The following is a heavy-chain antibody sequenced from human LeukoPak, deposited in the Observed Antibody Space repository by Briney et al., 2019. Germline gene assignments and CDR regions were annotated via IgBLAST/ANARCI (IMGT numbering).Heavy chain of an antibody. J-gene: IGHJ5*02. V-gene: IGHV1-2*02. D-gene: IGHD6-19*01. CDR1: GYTFTGYY. CDR2: INPNSGGT. CDR3: ARPRSRSGWYNWFDP. Sequence: ASVKVSCKASGYTFTGYYMHWVRQAPGQGLEWMGWINPNSGGTNYAQKFQGRVTMTRDTSISTAYVELSRLRSDDTAVYYCARPRSRSGWYNWFDPWGQGTLVTVSS.